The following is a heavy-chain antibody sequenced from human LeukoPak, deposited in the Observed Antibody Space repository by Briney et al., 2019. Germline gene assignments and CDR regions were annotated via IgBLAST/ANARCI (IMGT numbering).Heavy chain of an antibody. CDR3: AKSPPVAGGEADY. J-gene: IGHJ4*02. CDR1: GFTFSSYA. D-gene: IGHD6-19*01. Sequence: PGGSLILSCAASGFTFSSYAMSWVRQAPGKGLEWVSAISGSGGSTYYADSVKGRFTISRDNSKNTLYLQMNSPRAEDTALYYCAKSPPVAGGEADYWGQGTLVTVSS. CDR2: ISGSGGST. V-gene: IGHV3-23*01.